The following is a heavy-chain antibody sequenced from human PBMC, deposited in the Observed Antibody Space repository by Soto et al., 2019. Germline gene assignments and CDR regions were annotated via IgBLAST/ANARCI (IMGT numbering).Heavy chain of an antibody. D-gene: IGHD3-22*01. CDR1: GYTFTSYY. Sequence: GASVKVSCKASGYTFTSYYMHWVRQAPGQGLEWMGIINPSGGSTSYAQKFQGRVTMTRDTSTSTVYMELSSLRSEDTAVYYCARICDSSGYPPDAFDIWGQGTMVTVSS. J-gene: IGHJ3*02. V-gene: IGHV1-46*01. CDR3: ARICDSSGYPPDAFDI. CDR2: INPSGGST.